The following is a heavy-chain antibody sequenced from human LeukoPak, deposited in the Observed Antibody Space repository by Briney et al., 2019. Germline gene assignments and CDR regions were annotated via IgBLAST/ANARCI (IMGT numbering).Heavy chain of an antibody. J-gene: IGHJ4*02. V-gene: IGHV4-39*07. CDR3: AREREVYVGATLWDY. CDR2: IYYSGST. CDR1: GGSISSSSYY. Sequence: SETLSLTCTVSGGSISSSSYYWGWSRQPPGKGLEWIGSIYYSGSTYYNPSLKSRVTISVDTSKNQFSLKLSSVTAADTAVYYCAREREVYVGATLWDYWGQGTLVTVSS. D-gene: IGHD1-26*01.